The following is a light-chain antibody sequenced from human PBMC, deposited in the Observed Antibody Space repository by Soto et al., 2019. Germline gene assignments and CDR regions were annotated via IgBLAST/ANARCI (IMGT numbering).Light chain of an antibody. CDR2: EVS. Sequence: QSVLTQPPSASGSPGQSVTIPCTGTSSDVGGYNSVSWYQQHPGKVPKLMIYEVSKRPSGVPDRFSGPKSGNTASLTVSGLQAEDEADYYCSSYAGSNNLVFGGGTKLTVL. CDR1: SSDVGGYNS. CDR3: SSYAGSNNLV. J-gene: IGLJ2*01. V-gene: IGLV2-8*01.